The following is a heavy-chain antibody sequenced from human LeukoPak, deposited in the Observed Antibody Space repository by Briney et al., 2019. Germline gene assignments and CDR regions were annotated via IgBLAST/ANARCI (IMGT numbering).Heavy chain of an antibody. CDR3: AKGGKWDVTPFDY. CDR2: ISYDGSNK. D-gene: IGHD1-26*01. CDR1: GFTFSSYG. Sequence: PGGSLRLSCAAFGFTFSSYGMHWVRQAPGKGLEWVAVISYDGSNKYYADSVKGRFTISRDNSKNTLYLQMNSLRAEDTAVYYCAKGGKWDVTPFDYWGQGTLVTVSS. J-gene: IGHJ4*02. V-gene: IGHV3-30*18.